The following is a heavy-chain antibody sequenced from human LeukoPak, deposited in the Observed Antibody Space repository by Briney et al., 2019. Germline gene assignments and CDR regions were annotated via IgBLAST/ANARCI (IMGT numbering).Heavy chain of an antibody. V-gene: IGHV4-59*08. CDR2: IYYSEST. Sequence: SETLSLTCTVSGGSITRYYWSWLRQPPGKALEWSGYIYYSESTNYNPSLKSRVTISVDTSKNQFSLKLSSVTAADTAVYYCARHLYSNYNHYGIDVWGQGATVTVSS. D-gene: IGHD4-11*01. CDR1: GGSITRYY. J-gene: IGHJ6*02. CDR3: ARHLYSNYNHYGIDV.